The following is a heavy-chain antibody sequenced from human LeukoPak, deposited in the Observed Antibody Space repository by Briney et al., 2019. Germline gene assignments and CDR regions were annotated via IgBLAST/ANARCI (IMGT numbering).Heavy chain of an antibody. CDR1: GYTFTGYY. J-gene: IGHJ4*02. CDR2: INPNSGGT. V-gene: IGHV1-2*02. CDR3: ARLPIVDTAMVSDY. D-gene: IGHD5-18*01. Sequence: ASVKVSCKASGYTFTGYYMHWVRQAPGQGLEWMGWINPNSGGTNYAQKCQGRVTMTRDTSISTAYMELSRLRSDDTAVYYCARLPIVDTAMVSDYWGQGTLVTVSS.